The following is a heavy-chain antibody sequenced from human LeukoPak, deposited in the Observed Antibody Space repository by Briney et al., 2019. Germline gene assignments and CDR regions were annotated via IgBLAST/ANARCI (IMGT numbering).Heavy chain of an antibody. CDR1: GYTFTSYG. D-gene: IGHD1-7*01. Sequence: ASVKVSCKASGYTFTSYGISWVRQAPGQGLEWMGWISAYNGNTNYAQKLQGRVTMTTDTSTSTAYMELRSLRSDDTAVHYCARVPVGHNWNYVRESKWFDPWGQVTLVTVSS. CDR2: ISAYNGNT. V-gene: IGHV1-18*01. CDR3: ARVPVGHNWNYVRESKWFDP. J-gene: IGHJ5*02.